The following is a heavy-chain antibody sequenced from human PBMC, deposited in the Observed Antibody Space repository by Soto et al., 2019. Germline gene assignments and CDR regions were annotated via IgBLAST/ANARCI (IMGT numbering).Heavy chain of an antibody. D-gene: IGHD6-19*01. Sequence: QVQLVESGGGVAQPGRSLRLSCTVSGFTFSGHAMHWVRQAPGKGLEWVTQIWYDGSNKYYAESVKGRFTISRDNSKNTLYLQMNSLRVEDTAVYYCARDGQGLAPYALDVWGQGPSVTVSS. CDR1: GFTFSGHA. V-gene: IGHV3-33*01. CDR3: ARDGQGLAPYALDV. J-gene: IGHJ6*02. CDR2: IWYDGSNK.